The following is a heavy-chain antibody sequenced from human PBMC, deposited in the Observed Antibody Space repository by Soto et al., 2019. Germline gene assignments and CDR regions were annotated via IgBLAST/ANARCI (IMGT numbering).Heavy chain of an antibody. CDR3: ARGAPTTVTTIVVY. CDR1: GFTFSSYA. V-gene: IGHV3-21*01. J-gene: IGHJ4*02. Sequence: LRLSCAASGFTFSSYAMHWVRQAPGKGLEWVSSISSSGSYIYYADSVKGRFTISRDNAKNSLYLQMNSLRAEDTAVYYCARGAPTTVTTIVVYWGQGTLVTVSS. D-gene: IGHD4-17*01. CDR2: ISSSGSYI.